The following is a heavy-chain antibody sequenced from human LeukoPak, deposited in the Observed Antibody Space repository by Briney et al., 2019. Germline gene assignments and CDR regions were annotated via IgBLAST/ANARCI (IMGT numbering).Heavy chain of an antibody. CDR2: IYYSGST. D-gene: IGHD3-3*01. CDR1: GFTFSDYE. V-gene: IGHV4-59*01. J-gene: IGHJ5*02. CDR3: ARDKSLWSGFLS. Sequence: PGGSLRLSCAASGFTFSDYEMNWVRQAPGKGLEWIGYIYYSGSTNYNPSLKSRVTISVDTSKNQSSLKLSSVTAADTAVYYCARDKSLWSGFLSWGQGTLVTVSS.